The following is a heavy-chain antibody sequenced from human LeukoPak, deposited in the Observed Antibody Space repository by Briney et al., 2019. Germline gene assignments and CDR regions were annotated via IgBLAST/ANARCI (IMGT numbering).Heavy chain of an antibody. J-gene: IGHJ5*01. D-gene: IGHD4-11*01. V-gene: IGHV3-7*01. CDR1: GFTFSFYW. CDR2: IKEDGSEK. Sequence: GSLRLSCAASGFTFSFYWMSWVRQAPGKGLEWVANIKEDGSEKDYVDSVKGRFTISRDNAKNSLYLQMNSLRAEDTAVYYCARELHNNWFDSWGQGTLVTVSS. CDR3: ARELHNNWFDS.